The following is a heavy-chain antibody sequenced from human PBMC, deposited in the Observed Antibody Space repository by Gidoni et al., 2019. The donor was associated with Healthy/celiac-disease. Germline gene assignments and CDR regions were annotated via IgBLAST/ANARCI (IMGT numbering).Heavy chain of an antibody. CDR3: ARGTSYYYDSSGYYPFDY. CDR2: MNPNSGNT. CDR1: GYTFTSYD. Sequence: QVQLVQSGAEVKKPGASVKVSCKASGYTFTSYDINWVRQATGQGLEWMGWMNPNSGNTGYAQKFQGRVTMTRNTSISTAYMELSSLRSEDTAVYYCARGTSYYYDSSGYYPFDYWGQGTLVTVSS. J-gene: IGHJ4*02. D-gene: IGHD3-22*01. V-gene: IGHV1-8*01.